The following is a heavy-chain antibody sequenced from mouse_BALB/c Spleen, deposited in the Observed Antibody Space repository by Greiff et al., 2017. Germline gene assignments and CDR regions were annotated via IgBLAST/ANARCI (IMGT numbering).Heavy chain of an antibody. CDR3: TSEGHDYFFAY. CDR1: GYTFTSYY. D-gene: IGHD1-1*01. CDR2: IYPGNVNT. J-gene: IGHJ3*01. V-gene: IGHV1S56*01. Sequence: QVQLQQSGPELVKPGASVRISCKASGYTFTSYYIHWVKQRPGQGLEWIGWIYPGNVNTKYNEKFKGKATLTADKSSSTAYMQLSSLTSEDSAVYYCTSEGHDYFFAYWGQGTLVTVSA.